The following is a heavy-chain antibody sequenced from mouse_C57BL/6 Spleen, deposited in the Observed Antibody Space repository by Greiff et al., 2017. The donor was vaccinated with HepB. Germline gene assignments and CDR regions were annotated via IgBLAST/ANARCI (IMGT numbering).Heavy chain of an antibody. V-gene: IGHV14-2*01. CDR3: ARGITTVAFDY. CDR2: IDPEDGET. D-gene: IGHD1-1*01. J-gene: IGHJ2*01. CDR1: GFNIKDYY. Sequence: DVKLVESGAELVKPGASVKLSCTASGFNIKDYYMHWVKQRTEQGLEWIGRIDPEDGETKYAPKFQGKATITADTSSNTAYLQLSSLTSEDTAVYYCARGITTVAFDYWGQGTTLTVSS.